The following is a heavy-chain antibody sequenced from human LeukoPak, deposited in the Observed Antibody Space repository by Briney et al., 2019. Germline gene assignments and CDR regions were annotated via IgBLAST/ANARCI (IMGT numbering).Heavy chain of an antibody. CDR3: ARELPSYYDFWSGYYAKLRHYYYYGMDV. CDR1: GGTFSSYA. V-gene: IGHV1-69*04. CDR2: IIPILGIA. Sequence: SVKVSCKASGGTFSSYAISWVRQAPGQGLEWMGRIIPILGIANYAQKFQGRVTITADKSTSTAYMELSSLRSEDTAVYYCARELPSYYDFWSGYYAKLRHYYYYGMDVWGQGTTVTVSS. D-gene: IGHD3-3*01. J-gene: IGHJ6*02.